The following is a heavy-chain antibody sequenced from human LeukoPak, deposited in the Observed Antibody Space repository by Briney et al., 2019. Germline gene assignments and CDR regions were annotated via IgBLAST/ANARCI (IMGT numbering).Heavy chain of an antibody. J-gene: IGHJ5*02. CDR2: IIPILGIA. CDR1: GGTFSSYT. D-gene: IGHD2-15*01. Sequence: EASVKVSCKASGGTFSSYTISWVRQAPGQGLEWMGRIIPILGIANYAQKFQGRVTITADKSTSTAYMELSSLRSEDTAVYYCARESWEDCSGGSCFLGWFDPWGQGTLVTVSS. CDR3: ARESWEDCSGGSCFLGWFDP. V-gene: IGHV1-69*04.